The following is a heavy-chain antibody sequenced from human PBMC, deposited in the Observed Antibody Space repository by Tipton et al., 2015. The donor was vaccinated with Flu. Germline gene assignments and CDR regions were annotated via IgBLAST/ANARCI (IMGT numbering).Heavy chain of an antibody. CDR3: ARGYRSGGLDV. V-gene: IGHV4-38-2*01. CDR1: GYSINSGYF. J-gene: IGHJ6*02. Sequence: GLVKPSGTLSLTCAVSGYSINSGYFWGWIRQPPGKGLEWIGSMSHSGRIYYNPSLKSRVTISADTWKSQFSLKLSSVTAADTAVYYCARGYRSGGLDVWGQGTTVTVSS. D-gene: IGHD3-10*01. CDR2: MSHSGRI.